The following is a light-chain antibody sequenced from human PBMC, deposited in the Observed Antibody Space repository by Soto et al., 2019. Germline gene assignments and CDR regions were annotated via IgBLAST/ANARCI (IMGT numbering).Light chain of an antibody. CDR3: QQLNSPIT. CDR1: QGISSY. J-gene: IGKJ5*01. V-gene: IGKV1-9*01. Sequence: DIQLTQSPSFLSASVGDRVTITCRASQGISSYLAWYQQKPGKAPKLLIYAASTLQSGVPSRFSGSGSGTEFTLTISSLQPEDFATYYCQQLNSPITFGQGTRLESK. CDR2: AAS.